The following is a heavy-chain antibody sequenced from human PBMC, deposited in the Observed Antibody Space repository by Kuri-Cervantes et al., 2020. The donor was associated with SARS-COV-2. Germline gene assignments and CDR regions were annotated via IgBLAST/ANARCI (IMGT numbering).Heavy chain of an antibody. J-gene: IGHJ6*03. CDR1: GGSISSSSYY. V-gene: IGHV4-39*07. D-gene: IGHD6-6*01. CDR3: ARCIAARCRSYMDV. Sequence: SETLSLTCTVSGGSISSSSYYWGWIRQPPGKGLEWIGSIYYSGSTYYNPSPKSRVTISVDTSKNQFSLKLSSVTAADTAVYYCARCIAARCRSYMDVWGKGTTVTVSS. CDR2: IYYSGST.